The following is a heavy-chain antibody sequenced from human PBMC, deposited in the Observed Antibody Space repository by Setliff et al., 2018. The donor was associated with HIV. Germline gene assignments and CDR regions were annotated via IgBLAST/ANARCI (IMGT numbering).Heavy chain of an antibody. D-gene: IGHD4-4*01. CDR2: IYHSGST. J-gene: IGHJ4*02. CDR1: GFTFSNAW. Sequence: SETLSLSCAASGFTFSNAWMSWVRQAPGKGLEWIGSIYHSGSTYYNPSLKSRVTISVDTSKNQFSLKLSSVTAADTAVYYCAREGTTVTLDYWGQGTLVTVSS. V-gene: IGHV4-38-2*02. CDR3: AREGTTVTLDY.